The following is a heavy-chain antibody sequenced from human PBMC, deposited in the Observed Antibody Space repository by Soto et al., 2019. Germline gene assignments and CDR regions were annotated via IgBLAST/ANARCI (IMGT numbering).Heavy chain of an antibody. CDR3: ARSPPTSLLALWWFDP. CDR2: INHSGST. V-gene: IGHV4-34*01. J-gene: IGHJ5*02. Sequence: SETLSLTCAVYGGSFSGYYWSWIRQPPGKGLEGIGEINHSGSTNYNPSLKSRVTISVDTSNNQFSLQLSSVTAADTAVYYCARSPPTSLLALWWFDPWGQGTLVTVSS. CDR1: GGSFSGYY. D-gene: IGHD2-21*01.